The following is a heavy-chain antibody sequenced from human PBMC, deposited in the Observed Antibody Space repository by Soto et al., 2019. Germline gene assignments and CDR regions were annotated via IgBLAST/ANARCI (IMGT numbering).Heavy chain of an antibody. CDR1: GFTFSTYA. Sequence: EVQLLESGGGLVQPGGSLRLSCAASGFTFSTYAMSWVRQAPGKGLEWVSIISGSGGSAQYADSVKGRFTISRDSSKNTLYLQMNGLRAADTAVYYCAKDLSSSWHYFDYWGQGTLVTVSS. CDR3: AKDLSSSWHYFDY. V-gene: IGHV3-23*01. J-gene: IGHJ4*02. D-gene: IGHD6-13*01. CDR2: ISGSGGSA.